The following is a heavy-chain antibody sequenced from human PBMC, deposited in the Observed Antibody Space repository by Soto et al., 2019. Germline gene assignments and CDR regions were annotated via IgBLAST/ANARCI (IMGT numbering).Heavy chain of an antibody. CDR2: INPNSGGT. J-gene: IGHJ3*02. V-gene: IGHV1-2*04. CDR1: GDTFTGYY. CDR3: ARGARDDAFDI. Sequence: VSVKVSCKAPGDTFTGYYMHWVRQAPGQGLEWMGWINPNSGGTNYAQEFQGWVTMTRDTSISTAYMELSRLRSDDTAVYYCARGARDDAFDIWGQGTMVTVSS.